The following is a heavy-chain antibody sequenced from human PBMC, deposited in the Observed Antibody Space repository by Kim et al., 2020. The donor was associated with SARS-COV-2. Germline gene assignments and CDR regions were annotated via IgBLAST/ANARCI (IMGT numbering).Heavy chain of an antibody. J-gene: IGHJ3*02. V-gene: IGHV1-46*01. Sequence: QKFKGRGTMHRDTSTSTVYMELSSLRSEDTAVYYCARDYYDSSGDDAFDIWGQGTMVTVSS. CDR3: ARDYYDSSGDDAFDI. D-gene: IGHD3-22*01.